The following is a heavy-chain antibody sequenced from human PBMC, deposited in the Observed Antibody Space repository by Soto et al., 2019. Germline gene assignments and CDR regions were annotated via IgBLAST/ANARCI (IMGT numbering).Heavy chain of an antibody. J-gene: IGHJ6*02. CDR3: ARQPPLNTKNSDYYYYGMDV. Sequence: PXESLKISCKCSGNSFTSYWIGLVLQMPGKGLEWMGIIYPGDSDTRYSPSFQGQVTISADKSISTAYLQWSSLKASDTAMYYCARQPPLNTKNSDYYYYGMDVWGQGTTVTVS. CDR2: IYPGDSDT. D-gene: IGHD1-1*01. V-gene: IGHV5-51*01. CDR1: GNSFTSYW.